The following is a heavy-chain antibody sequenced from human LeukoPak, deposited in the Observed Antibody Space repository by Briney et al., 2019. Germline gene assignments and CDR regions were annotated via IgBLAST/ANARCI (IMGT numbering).Heavy chain of an antibody. Sequence: GGSLRLSCVVSGFTFSSNAMSWVRQAPGEGLEWVSIISVSGGVTYYADSVKGRFTISRDNSKNTLYLQMNSLRAEDTAVYYCAVEMASYYYYGMDVWGQGTTVTVSS. V-gene: IGHV3-23*01. J-gene: IGHJ6*02. CDR1: GFTFSSNA. D-gene: IGHD5-24*01. CDR3: AVEMASYYYYGMDV. CDR2: ISVSGGVT.